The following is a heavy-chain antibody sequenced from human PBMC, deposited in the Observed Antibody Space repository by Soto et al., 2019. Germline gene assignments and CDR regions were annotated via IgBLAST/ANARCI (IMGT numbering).Heavy chain of an antibody. V-gene: IGHV4-34*01. CDR1: GGSFSGYY. Sequence: SETLSLTCAVYGGSFSGYYWSWIRQPPGKGLEWIGEINHSGSTNYNPSLKSRVTISVDTSKNQFSLKLSSVTAADTAVYYCARPSSYYAILTGYWARYFDYSDPGLFLTVS. CDR3: ARPSSYYAILTGYWARYFDY. CDR2: INHSGST. J-gene: IGHJ4*02. D-gene: IGHD3-9*01.